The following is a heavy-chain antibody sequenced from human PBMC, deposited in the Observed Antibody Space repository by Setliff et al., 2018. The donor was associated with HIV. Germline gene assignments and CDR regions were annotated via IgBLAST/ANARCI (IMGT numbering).Heavy chain of an antibody. CDR2: IYHSGYI. V-gene: IGHV4-59*11. D-gene: IGHD3-16*01. Sequence: SETLSLTCSVSGGFITSHYWSWIRQTPGTGLEWIGQIYHSGYINYNPSLRSRVTLSLDVSSNQFSLKLYSVTPADAGVYFCVRDILMPGSTLYFDLWGRGALVT. CDR1: GGFITSHY. CDR3: VRDILMPGSTLYFDL. J-gene: IGHJ2*01.